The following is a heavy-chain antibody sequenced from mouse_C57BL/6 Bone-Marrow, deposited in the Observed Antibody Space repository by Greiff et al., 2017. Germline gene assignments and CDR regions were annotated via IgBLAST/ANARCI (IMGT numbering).Heavy chain of an antibody. CDR1: GYSIPSGYY. J-gene: IGHJ4*01. CDR3: ASGGYRDYAMDY. V-gene: IGHV3-6*01. CDR2: ISYDGSN. D-gene: IGHD2-2*01. Sequence: EVKLMESGPGLVKPSQSLSLTCSVTGYSIPSGYYWNWIRQFPGNKLEWMGYISYDGSNNYNPSLKNRISITRDTSKNQFFLKLNSVTTEDTATYYCASGGYRDYAMDYWGQGTSVTVSS.